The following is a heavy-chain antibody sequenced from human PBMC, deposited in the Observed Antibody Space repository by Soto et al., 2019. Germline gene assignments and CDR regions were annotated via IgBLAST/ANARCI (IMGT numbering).Heavy chain of an antibody. V-gene: IGHV3-23*01. CDR2: ISVSVGST. Sequence: GGSLRLSCAVSGFTFSSYSMSWVRQAPGEGLEWVSTISVSVGSTHSADSVQGRFTVSSDISDNTLFLRMTSLTADDTAVYFCAKRDVPHSTSNAYFYDHWGRGVLVTVSS. J-gene: IGHJ4*02. D-gene: IGHD2-21*02. CDR1: GFTFSSYS. CDR3: AKRDVPHSTSNAYFYDH.